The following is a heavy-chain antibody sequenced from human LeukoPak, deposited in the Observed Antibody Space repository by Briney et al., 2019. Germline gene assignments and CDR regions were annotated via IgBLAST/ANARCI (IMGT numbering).Heavy chain of an antibody. CDR2: IYDSGST. V-gene: IGHV4-39*01. J-gene: IGHJ6*02. Sequence: SETLSLTCTVSGGSIRSSYYYWGWIRQPPGEGLEWIGSIYDSGSTYYNPSLKSRVTISVDTSKNQFSLKLNSVTAADTAVYYCARAYYYGMDVWGQGTTVTVSS. CDR1: GGSIRSSYYY. CDR3: ARAYYYGMDV.